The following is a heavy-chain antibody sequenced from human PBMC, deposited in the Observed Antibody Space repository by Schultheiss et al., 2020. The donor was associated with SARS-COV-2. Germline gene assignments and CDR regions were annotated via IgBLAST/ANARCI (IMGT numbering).Heavy chain of an antibody. V-gene: IGHV3-9*01. CDR3: ARDPYQLPFRWGFDP. J-gene: IGHJ5*02. CDR2: ISWNSGSI. CDR1: GFTFDDYA. Sequence: GGSLRLSCAASGFTFDDYAMHWVRQAPGKGLEWVSGISWNSGSIGYADSVKGRFTISRDNAKNSLYLQMNSLRAEDTAVYYCARDPYQLPFRWGFDPWGQGTLVTVSS. D-gene: IGHD2-2*01.